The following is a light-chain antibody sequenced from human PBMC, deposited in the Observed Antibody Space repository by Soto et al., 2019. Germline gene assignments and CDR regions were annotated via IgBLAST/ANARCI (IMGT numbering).Light chain of an antibody. Sequence: QSVLTQPRSVSGSPGQSVNIPCTGTSSDVGGDNYVSWYQQHPGKAPKVMIYDVSKRPSGVPDRFSGSKSGNTASLTISGLQAEDEADYYCCSYEGRSVVFGEGTKLTV. J-gene: IGLJ2*01. V-gene: IGLV2-11*01. CDR2: DVS. CDR1: SSDVGGDNY. CDR3: CSYEGRSVV.